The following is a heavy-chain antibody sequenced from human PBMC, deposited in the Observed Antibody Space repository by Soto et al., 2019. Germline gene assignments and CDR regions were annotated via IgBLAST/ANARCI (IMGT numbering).Heavy chain of an antibody. CDR2: ISYDGGTT. J-gene: IGHJ6*01. D-gene: IGHD6-25*01. CDR3: ALARLDNDYY. V-gene: IGHV3-30-3*01. Sequence: QVQLVESGGGVVQPGRSLRLSCAASGFTFDDYSMHWVRQAPGKGLEWVALISYDGGTTYYGDSVKGRFTISRDDSTKAPSVQPITLSTEGTAEYKAALARLDNDYY. CDR1: GFTFDDYS.